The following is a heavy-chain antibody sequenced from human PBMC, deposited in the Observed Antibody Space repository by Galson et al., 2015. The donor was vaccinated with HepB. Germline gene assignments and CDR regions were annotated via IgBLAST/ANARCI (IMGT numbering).Heavy chain of an antibody. CDR3: ARDARLSGGPSGPHDAFDI. Sequence: SLRLSCAASGFNVSDNYMTWVRQATGKGLEWVAVIYSGGRTYYTDSAKGRFTISRDNSKNILFLQMDSLRPEETAVYYCARDARLSGGPSGPHDAFDIWGQGTTVFVSS. D-gene: IGHD2-15*01. V-gene: IGHV3-66*02. CDR1: GFNVSDNY. J-gene: IGHJ3*02. CDR2: IYSGGRT.